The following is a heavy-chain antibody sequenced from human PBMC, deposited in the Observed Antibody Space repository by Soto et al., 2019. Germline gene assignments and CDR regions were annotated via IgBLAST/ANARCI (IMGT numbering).Heavy chain of an antibody. D-gene: IGHD3-10*01. Sequence: QVQLVQSGAEVRKPGSSVKVSCKASGDTFSFYSIHWVRQAPGLGLEWMGRINPIISMSNYAQRFQGRVTMTADKSTSTAYMKLSGLRSEDTAIYYCASSYGSGYRAFDYWGQGALGTVSS. CDR1: GDTFSFYS. J-gene: IGHJ4*02. V-gene: IGHV1-69*02. CDR2: INPIISMS. CDR3: ASSYGSGYRAFDY.